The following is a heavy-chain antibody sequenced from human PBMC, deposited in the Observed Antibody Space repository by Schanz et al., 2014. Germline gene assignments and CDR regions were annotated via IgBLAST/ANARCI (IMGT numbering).Heavy chain of an antibody. J-gene: IGHJ5*02. CDR1: GYTFTGYY. CDR2: INVYNGDT. Sequence: QVQLVQSGAEMKKPGASVKVSCKASGYTFTGYYMHWVRQAPGQGLEWMGWINVYNGDTKFAKTFQDRVTLTTDTSTSTAYMELSSLRSEDTAVYYCAREVGLYDRGWFDPWGQGTLVTVSS. D-gene: IGHD3-22*01. CDR3: AREVGLYDRGWFDP. V-gene: IGHV1-2*02.